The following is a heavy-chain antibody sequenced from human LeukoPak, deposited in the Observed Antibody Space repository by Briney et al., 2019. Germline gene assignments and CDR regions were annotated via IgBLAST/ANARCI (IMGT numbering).Heavy chain of an antibody. CDR2: IYYSGNT. Sequence: PSETLSLTCTVSGGXISSSIYYWGWIRQPPGKGLEWIGSIYYSGNTYYNPSLKSRVTMSVDTSKNQFSLKLSSVTAADTAVYYCARLTYSVDYWGQGTLVTVSS. CDR3: ARLTYSVDY. V-gene: IGHV4-39*01. D-gene: IGHD2-21*01. CDR1: GGXISSSIYY. J-gene: IGHJ4*02.